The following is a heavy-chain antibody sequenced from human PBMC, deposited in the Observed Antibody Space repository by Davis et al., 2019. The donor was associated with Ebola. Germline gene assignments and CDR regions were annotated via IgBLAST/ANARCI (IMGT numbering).Heavy chain of an antibody. J-gene: IGHJ4*02. Sequence: AASVKVSCKASGGTFSSYAISWVRQAPGQGLEWMGGIIPIFGTANYAQKFQGRVTITADESTSTAYMELSSLRSEDTAVYYCARERYSYGYYFDYWGQGTLVTVSS. CDR3: ARERYSYGYYFDY. D-gene: IGHD5-18*01. CDR2: IIPIFGTA. V-gene: IGHV1-69*13. CDR1: GGTFSSYA.